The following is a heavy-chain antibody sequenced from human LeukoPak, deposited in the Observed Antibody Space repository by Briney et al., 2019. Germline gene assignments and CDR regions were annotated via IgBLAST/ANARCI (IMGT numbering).Heavy chain of an antibody. Sequence: GGSLRLSCAASGFTFSNYGMHWVRQPPGKGLEWVSSIFPSGGEIHYADSVRGRFTISRDDSKSALSLQMNSLRAEDTAIYYCATYRQVLLPFESWGQGTLVTVSS. V-gene: IGHV3-23*01. J-gene: IGHJ4*02. CDR3: ATYRQVLLPFES. CDR2: IFPSGGEI. CDR1: GFTFSNYG. D-gene: IGHD2-8*02.